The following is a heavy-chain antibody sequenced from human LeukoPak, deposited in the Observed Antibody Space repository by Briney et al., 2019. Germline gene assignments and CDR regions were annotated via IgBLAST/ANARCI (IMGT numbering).Heavy chain of an antibody. V-gene: IGHV3-13*01. J-gene: IGHJ4*02. CDR1: GFTFSSYD. D-gene: IGHD6-19*01. CDR2: IGTAGDT. CDR3: AKGSGWWNYFDY. Sequence: GGSLRLSCGASGFTFSSYDMHWVRQARGKGLEWVSAIGTAGDTYYPGSVKGRFTISRENAKNSLYLQMNSLRAGDTAVYYCAKGSGWWNYFDYWGQGTLVTVSS.